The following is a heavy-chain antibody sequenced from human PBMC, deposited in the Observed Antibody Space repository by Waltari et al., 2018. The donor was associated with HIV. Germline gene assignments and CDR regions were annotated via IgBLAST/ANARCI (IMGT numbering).Heavy chain of an antibody. Sequence: QLQLQESGPALVKHSETLSLTCTVSTGYITQSFYWGWVRQFPGTGLEWIGSIYSNGVSHYAPSLKSRVALSVDMSKNQFSLTLTAVTAADTSRYFCVALRTVTGTIDKWGQGTLVTVS. CDR2: IYSNGVS. CDR1: TGYITQSFY. D-gene: IGHD6-19*01. CDR3: VALRTVTGTIDK. J-gene: IGHJ4*02. V-gene: IGHV4-39*01.